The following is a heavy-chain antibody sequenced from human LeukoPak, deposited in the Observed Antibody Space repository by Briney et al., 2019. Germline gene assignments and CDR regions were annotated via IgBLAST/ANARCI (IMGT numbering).Heavy chain of an antibody. CDR3: ARDRSLTIFGVAHYGMDV. J-gene: IGHJ6*02. V-gene: IGHV1-69*13. CDR2: IIPIFGTA. CDR1: GGTFSSYA. Sequence: ASVKVSCKASGGTFSSYAISWVRQAPGQGLEWMGGIIPIFGTANYAQKFQGRVTITADESTSTAYMELSSLRSEDTAVYYCARDRSLTIFGVAHYGMDVWGQGTTVTVSS. D-gene: IGHD3-3*01.